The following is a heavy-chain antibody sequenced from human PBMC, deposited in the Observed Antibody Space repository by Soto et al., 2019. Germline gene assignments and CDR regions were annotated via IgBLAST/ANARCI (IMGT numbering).Heavy chain of an antibody. CDR3: ARDRHYDILTGYYNYYYYYGMDV. Sequence: QVQLQESGPGLVKPSQTLSLTCTVSGGSISSGGYYWRWIRQHPGKGLEWIGSIYYTGSTYYNPSLKRRVTIAVDTSKNECNLKPSSVTDADTAVYYCARDRHYDILTGYYNYYYYYGMDVWGQGTTVTVSS. V-gene: IGHV4-31*03. CDR2: IYYTGST. D-gene: IGHD3-9*01. CDR1: GGSISSGGYY. J-gene: IGHJ6*02.